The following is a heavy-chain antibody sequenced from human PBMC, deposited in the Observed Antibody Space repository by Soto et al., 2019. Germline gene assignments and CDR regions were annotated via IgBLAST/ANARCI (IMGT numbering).Heavy chain of an antibody. Sequence: GGSLRLSCAASGFTFSSYGMHWVRQAPGKGLEWVAVIWYDGSNKYYADSVKGRFTISRDNSKNTLYLQMNSLRAEDTAVYYCARVILEDYYYGMDVWGQGTTVTVSS. D-gene: IGHD1-1*01. V-gene: IGHV3-33*01. CDR3: ARVILEDYYYGMDV. J-gene: IGHJ6*02. CDR2: IWYDGSNK. CDR1: GFTFSSYG.